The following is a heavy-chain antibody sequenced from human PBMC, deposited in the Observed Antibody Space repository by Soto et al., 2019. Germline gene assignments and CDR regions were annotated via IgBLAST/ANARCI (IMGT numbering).Heavy chain of an antibody. CDR3: ARRGYCSGGSCYAYYYYYMDV. Sequence: ASVKVSCKASGYTFTSYAMHWVRQAPGQRLEWMGWINAGNGNTKYSQKFQGRVTITRDTSASTAYMELSSLRSEDTAVYYCARRGYCSGGSCYAYYYYYMDVWGKGTTVTVPS. CDR2: INAGNGNT. D-gene: IGHD2-15*01. J-gene: IGHJ6*03. V-gene: IGHV1-3*01. CDR1: GYTFTSYA.